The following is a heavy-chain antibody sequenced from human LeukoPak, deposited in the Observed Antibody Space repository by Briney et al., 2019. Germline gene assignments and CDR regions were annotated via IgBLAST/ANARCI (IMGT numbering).Heavy chain of an antibody. D-gene: IGHD1-1*01. J-gene: IGHJ5*02. V-gene: IGHV4-31*03. Sequence: KSSQTLSLTCTVSGGSISSGGYYWSCIRQHPGKGLEWIGYIYYSGSTYYNPSLKSRVTISVDTSKNQFSLKLSSVTAADTAVYYCARVTMGWFDPWGPGTLVTVSS. CDR2: IYYSGST. CDR1: GGSISSGGYY. CDR3: ARVTMGWFDP.